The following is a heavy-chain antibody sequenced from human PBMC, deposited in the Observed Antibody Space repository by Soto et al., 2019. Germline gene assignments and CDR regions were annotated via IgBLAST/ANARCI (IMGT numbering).Heavy chain of an antibody. CDR3: ARGPFRPSAMDV. CDR1: GDNFKKNV. CDR2: TIPALGQT. V-gene: IGHV1-69*01. D-gene: IGHD3-10*01. Sequence: QVQLMQSGAEIKKPGSSVKVSCKTSGDNFKKNVFTWVRQAPGQGLEWMGGTIPALGQTHYIEKFQGRVTITVDDDTRTVYMEVRDLTSEDTAIYYCARGPFRPSAMDVWGQGTTVTVSS. J-gene: IGHJ6*02.